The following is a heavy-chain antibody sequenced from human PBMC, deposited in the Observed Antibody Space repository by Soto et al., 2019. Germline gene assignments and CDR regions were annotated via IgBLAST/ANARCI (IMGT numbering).Heavy chain of an antibody. Sequence: QVQLVQSGAEVKKPGASVKVSCKASGYTFTSYDINWVRQATGQGLEWMGWMNPNSGNTGYAQKFQGRVTMTRNTSIRQAYMELSSLRSEDTAVYYCARGRLRVTMPPEADNWFDPWGQGTLVTVSS. CDR3: ARGRLRVTMPPEADNWFDP. D-gene: IGHD3-10*01. CDR1: GYTFTSYD. J-gene: IGHJ5*02. V-gene: IGHV1-8*01. CDR2: MNPNSGNT.